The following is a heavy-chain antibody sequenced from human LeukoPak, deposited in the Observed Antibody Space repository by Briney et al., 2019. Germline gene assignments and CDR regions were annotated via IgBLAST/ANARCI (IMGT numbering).Heavy chain of an antibody. CDR3: ARAQPPLWFAESFIWFDP. V-gene: IGHV3-30*03. Sequence: PGRSLRLSSAASGFTFSSYGMHWVRQAPGKGLEWVAVISYDGSNKYYADSVKGRFTISRDNSKNTLYLQMNSLRAEDTAVYYCARAQPPLWFAESFIWFDPWGQGTLVTVSS. D-gene: IGHD3-10*01. CDR2: ISYDGSNK. J-gene: IGHJ5*02. CDR1: GFTFSSYG.